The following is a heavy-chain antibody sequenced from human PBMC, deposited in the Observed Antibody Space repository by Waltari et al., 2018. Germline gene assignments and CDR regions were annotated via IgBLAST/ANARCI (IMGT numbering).Heavy chain of an antibody. J-gene: IGHJ4*02. V-gene: IGHV3-30*18. CDR1: GFTFSSYG. Sequence: QVQLVESGGGVVQPGRSLRLSCAASGFTFSSYGMHWVRQAPGKGLEWVAVISYDGSNKYYADSVKGRFTISRDNSKNTLYLQMNSLRAEDMAVYYCAKDRPYYYDSSGYSPLGYWGQGTLVTVSS. CDR2: ISYDGSNK. D-gene: IGHD3-22*01. CDR3: AKDRPYYYDSSGYSPLGY.